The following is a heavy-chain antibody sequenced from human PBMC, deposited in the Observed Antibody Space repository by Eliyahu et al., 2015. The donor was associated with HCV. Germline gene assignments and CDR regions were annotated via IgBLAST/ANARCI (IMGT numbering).Heavy chain of an antibody. CDR3: AAASGYCTGGVCKNYYYYYMDV. CDR1: GFTFTSXX. CDR2: IVVGSGNT. D-gene: IGHD2-8*02. J-gene: IGHJ6*03. V-gene: IGHV1-58*01. Sequence: QMQLVQSGPEVKKPGTSVKVSCQASGFTFTSXXLXFXGQARGQRLEWIGWIVVGSGNTNYAQKFQERVTITRDMSTSTAYMELSSLRSEDTAVYYCAAASGYCTGGVCKNYYYYYMDVWGKGTTVTVSS.